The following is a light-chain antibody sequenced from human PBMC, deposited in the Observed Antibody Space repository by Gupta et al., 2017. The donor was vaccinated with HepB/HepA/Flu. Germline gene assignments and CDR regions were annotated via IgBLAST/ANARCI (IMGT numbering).Light chain of an antibody. CDR2: GAS. J-gene: IGKJ1*01. CDR1: QSVNRN. CDR3: QQYNNGPPRT. V-gene: IGKV3-15*01. Sequence: EVVITQSPVTLSVSPGERATLSCRANQSVNRNLAWYQQKVGEPPRLLIYGASIRATGIPARCSGSGAGTDFTLIISSLQSEDVAGYFWQQYNNGPPRTFGQGTKVEI.